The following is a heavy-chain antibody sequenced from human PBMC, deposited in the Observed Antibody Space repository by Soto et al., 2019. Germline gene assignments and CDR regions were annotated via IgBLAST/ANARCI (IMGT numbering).Heavy chain of an antibody. Sequence: SETLSLTCTVSGGSIISYYWSWIRQPPGKGLEWIGYIYYSGSTNYNPSLKSRVTISVDTSKNQFSLKLSSVTAADTAVYYCARVRAPPAPLDYWGQGTLVTVSS. CDR3: ARVRAPPAPLDY. J-gene: IGHJ4*02. V-gene: IGHV4-59*01. CDR2: IYYSGST. CDR1: GGSIISYY.